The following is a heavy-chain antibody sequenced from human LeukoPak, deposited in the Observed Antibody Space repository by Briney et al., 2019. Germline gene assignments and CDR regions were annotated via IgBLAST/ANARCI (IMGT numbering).Heavy chain of an antibody. J-gene: IGHJ4*02. CDR1: GSTFSSYS. V-gene: IGHV3-21*01. CDR3: ARDGDTVTTFQGTIDY. Sequence: GGSLRLSCAASGSTFSSYSMNWVRQAPGKGLEWVSSISSSSSYIYYADSVKGRFTISRDNAKNSLYLQMNSLRAEDTAVYYCARDGDTVTTFQGTIDYWGQGTLVTVSS. D-gene: IGHD4-11*01. CDR2: ISSSSSYI.